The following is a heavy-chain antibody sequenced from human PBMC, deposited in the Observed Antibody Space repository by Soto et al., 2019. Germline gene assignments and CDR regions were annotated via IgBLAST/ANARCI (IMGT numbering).Heavy chain of an antibody. CDR2: IYYSGST. J-gene: IGHJ4*02. CDR3: ARGPENYYDSSHNFDY. D-gene: IGHD3-22*01. CDR1: GGSISSYY. Sequence: SETLSLTCTVSGGSISSYYWSWIRQPPGKGLEWIGYIYYSGSTNYNPSLKSRVTISVDTSKNQFSLKLSSVTAADTAVYYCARGPENYYDSSHNFDYWGQGTLVTVSS. V-gene: IGHV4-59*12.